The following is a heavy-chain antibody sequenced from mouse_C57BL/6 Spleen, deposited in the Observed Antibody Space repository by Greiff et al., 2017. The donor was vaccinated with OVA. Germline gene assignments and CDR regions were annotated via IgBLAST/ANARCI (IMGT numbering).Heavy chain of an antibody. V-gene: IGHV1-42*01. CDR3: ARSYDGYYERFAY. J-gene: IGHJ3*01. D-gene: IGHD2-3*01. Sequence: VQLKESGPELVKPGASVKISCKASGYSFTGYYMNWVKQSPEKSLEWIGEINPSTGGTTYNQKFKAKATLTVDKSSSTAYMQLKSLTSEDSAVYYCARSYDGYYERFAYWGQGTLVTVSA. CDR2: INPSTGGT. CDR1: GYSFTGYY.